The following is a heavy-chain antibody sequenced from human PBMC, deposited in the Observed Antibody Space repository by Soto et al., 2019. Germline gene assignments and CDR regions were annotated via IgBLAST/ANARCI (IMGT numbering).Heavy chain of an antibody. CDR1: GYSITIYR. CDR3: ARDRGYKYGPGAFDI. Sequence: APVKLSCKAAGYSITIYRSSWGRKNPGQGLEWMGWISAYNGNTNYAQKLQGRVTMTTDTSTSTAYMELRSLRSDDTAVYSCARDRGYKYGPGAFDIWGQGTMVTVSS. CDR2: ISAYNGNT. V-gene: IGHV1-18*01. D-gene: IGHD5-12*01. J-gene: IGHJ3*02.